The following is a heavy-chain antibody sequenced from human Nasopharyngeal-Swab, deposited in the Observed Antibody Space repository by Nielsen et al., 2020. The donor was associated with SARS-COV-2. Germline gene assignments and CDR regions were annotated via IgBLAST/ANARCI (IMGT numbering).Heavy chain of an antibody. J-gene: IGHJ6*02. Sequence: GGSLRLSCAASGFTFSNYAMSWVRQAPGKGLEWVSGITASGANTYYADSVKGRFTISRDNAKNSLYLQMNSLRDEDTAVYYCARRDTGGMDVWGQGTTVTVSS. CDR1: GFTFSNYA. CDR3: ARRDTGGMDV. D-gene: IGHD5-18*01. V-gene: IGHV3-23*01. CDR2: ITASGANT.